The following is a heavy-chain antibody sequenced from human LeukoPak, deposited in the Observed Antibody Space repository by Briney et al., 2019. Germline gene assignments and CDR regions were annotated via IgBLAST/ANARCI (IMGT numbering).Heavy chain of an antibody. CDR3: ARDPSGSYDFDY. D-gene: IGHD1-26*01. V-gene: IGHV1-18*01. CDR1: GYTFTSYG. Sequence: ASVKVSCKTSGYTFTSYGISWGRQAPGQGLEWMGWISTDNGNTNYAQKVQGRVTMTTDTSTSTAYMELRSLRSDDTAVYYCARDPSGSYDFDYWGQGTLVTVSS. CDR2: ISTDNGNT. J-gene: IGHJ4*02.